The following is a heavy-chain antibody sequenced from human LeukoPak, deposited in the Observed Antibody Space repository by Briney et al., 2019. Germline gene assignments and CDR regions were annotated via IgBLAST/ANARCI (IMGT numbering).Heavy chain of an antibody. D-gene: IGHD3-22*01. V-gene: IGHV3-48*04. J-gene: IGHJ4*02. CDR1: GFTFSSYS. CDR2: ISISGFTF. Sequence: GGSLRLSCAASGFTFSSYSMNWVRRAPEKGLEWVAYISISGFTFYYANSVRGRFTISRDNAENSLFLQMNSLGPDDTAVYYCAGNFYDGSGYPTFAYWGQGALVTVSS. CDR3: AGNFYDGSGYPTFAY.